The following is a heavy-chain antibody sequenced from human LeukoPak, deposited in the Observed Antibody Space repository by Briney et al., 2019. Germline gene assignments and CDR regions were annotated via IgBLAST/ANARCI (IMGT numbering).Heavy chain of an antibody. CDR2: LYSNGNT. CDR1: GITVSSNY. CDR3: AREDYYDSSGFGGGY. J-gene: IGHJ4*02. D-gene: IGHD3-22*01. V-gene: IGHV3-53*01. Sequence: GGSLRLSCAASGITVSSNYMTWVRQAPGKGLEWVSILYSNGNTYYADSVKGRFTISRDNSKNTLYLQMNSLRAEDTAVYYCAREDYYDSSGFGGGYWGQGTLVTVSS.